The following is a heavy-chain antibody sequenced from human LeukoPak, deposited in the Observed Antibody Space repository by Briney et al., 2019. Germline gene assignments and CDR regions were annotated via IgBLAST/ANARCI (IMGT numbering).Heavy chain of an antibody. J-gene: IGHJ6*03. CDR1: GFTFSSYW. D-gene: IGHD2-2*01. CDR3: ARQRVVPAASVGYYYYYMDV. V-gene: IGHV3-7*01. CDR2: IKQDGSEK. Sequence: HPGGSLRLSCAASGFTFSSYWMSWVRQAPGKGLEWVANIKQDGSEKYYVDSVKGRFTISRDNAKNSLYLQMNSLRAEDTAVYYCARQRVVPAASVGYYYYYMDVWGKGTTVTVSS.